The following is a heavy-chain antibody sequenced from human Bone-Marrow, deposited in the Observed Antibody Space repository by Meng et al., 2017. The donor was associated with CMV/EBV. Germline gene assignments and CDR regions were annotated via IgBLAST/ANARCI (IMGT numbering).Heavy chain of an antibody. CDR3: ARGGRFIVAVSPAIQTSYHGMDV. J-gene: IGHJ6*02. CDR1: GFTFSSYS. CDR2: ISSSSSYI. Sequence: GESLKISCAASGFTFSSYSMNWVRQAPGKGLEWVSSISSSSSYIYYADSVKGRFTISRDNAKNSLYLQMNSLRAEDTAVYYCARGGRFIVAVSPAIQTSYHGMDVWGQGTTVTVSS. D-gene: IGHD2-2*02. V-gene: IGHV3-21*01.